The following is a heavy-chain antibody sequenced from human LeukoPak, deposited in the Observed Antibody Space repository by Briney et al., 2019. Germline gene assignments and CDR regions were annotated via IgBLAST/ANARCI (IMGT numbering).Heavy chain of an antibody. CDR3: ARGGENYYDSSGPFDY. J-gene: IGHJ4*02. D-gene: IGHD3-22*01. CDR2: ISAYNGNT. Sequence: ASVKVSCKASGYTFTSYGISWVRQAPGQGLEWMGWISAYNGNTNYAQKLQGRVTMTTDTSTSTAYMELRSLRSDDTAVYYCARGGENYYDSSGPFDYWGQGTLVTVSS. V-gene: IGHV1-18*01. CDR1: GYTFTSYG.